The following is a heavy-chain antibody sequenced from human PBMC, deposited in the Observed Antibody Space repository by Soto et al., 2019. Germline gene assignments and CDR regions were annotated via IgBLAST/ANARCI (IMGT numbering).Heavy chain of an antibody. CDR3: AKFFVETGSNSGWPWSFRY. CDR1: GFTFSNYA. V-gene: IGHV3-23*01. D-gene: IGHD6-25*01. Sequence: EVQLLESGGGLVQPGRSLRLSCAASGFTFSNYAMSWVRQAPGQGLDWVSAISGSGGTTYYADSVKGRFTISRDNSKNTLFLQINSLRAEDAAVYYCAKFFVETGSNSGWPWSFRYWGQGTLVTVSS. CDR2: ISGSGGTT. J-gene: IGHJ4*02.